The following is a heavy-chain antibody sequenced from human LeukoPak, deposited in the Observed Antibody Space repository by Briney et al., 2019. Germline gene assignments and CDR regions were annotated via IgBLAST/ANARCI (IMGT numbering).Heavy chain of an antibody. Sequence: SQTLSLTCTVSGGSISSRSYYWGWIRQPPGKGLEWIGSIYYSGSTYYNPSLKSRVTISVDTSKNQFSLKLSSVTAADTAVYYCARLFRYGNYVALFHYWGQGTLVTVSS. CDR3: ARLFRYGNYVALFHY. D-gene: IGHD4-17*01. CDR1: GGSISSRSYY. J-gene: IGHJ4*02. V-gene: IGHV4-39*01. CDR2: IYYSGST.